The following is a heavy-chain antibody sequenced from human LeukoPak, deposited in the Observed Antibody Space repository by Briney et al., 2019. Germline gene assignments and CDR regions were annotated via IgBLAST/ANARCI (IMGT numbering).Heavy chain of an antibody. CDR3: AKDGGLWVSAHWGDS. V-gene: IGHV3-23*01. D-gene: IGHD7-27*01. CDR1: GFSLANVW. J-gene: IGHJ4*02. Sequence: PGGSLRLSCAASGFSLANVWLHWIRQAPGKGLKWVSTITTGGPNTYYADSVKGRFTVSRDDSKNTLYLQMNSLRAEDTAVYYCAKDGGLWVSAHWGDSWGRGTLVTVSS. CDR2: ITTGGPNT.